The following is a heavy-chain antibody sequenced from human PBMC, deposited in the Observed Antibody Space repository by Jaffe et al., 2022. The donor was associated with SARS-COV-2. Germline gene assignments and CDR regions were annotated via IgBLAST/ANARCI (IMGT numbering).Heavy chain of an antibody. CDR1: GGSISSSSYY. Sequence: QLQLQESGPGLVKPSETLSLTCTVSGGSISSSSYYWGWIRQPPGKGLEWIGSIYYSGSTYYNPSLKSRVTISVDTSKNLFSLKLDSMTAADTAVFYCVRRVRIGQGTGALDYWGQGTLVTVSS. J-gene: IGHJ4*02. CDR3: VRRVRIGQGTGALDY. D-gene: IGHD3-10*01. CDR2: IYYSGST. V-gene: IGHV4-39*01.